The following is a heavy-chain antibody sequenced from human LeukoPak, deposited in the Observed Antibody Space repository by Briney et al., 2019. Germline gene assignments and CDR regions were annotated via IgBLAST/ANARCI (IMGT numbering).Heavy chain of an antibody. V-gene: IGHV4-59*01. CDR2: IYYSGST. CDR3: ARVDDSSGYLDY. J-gene: IGHJ4*02. CDR1: GGSISSYY. D-gene: IGHD3-22*01. Sequence: PSEILSLTCTVSGGSISSYYWSWIRQPPGKGLEWIGYIYYSGSTNYNPSLKSRVTISVDTSKNQFSLKLSSVTAADTAVYYCARVDDSSGYLDYWGQGTLVTVSS.